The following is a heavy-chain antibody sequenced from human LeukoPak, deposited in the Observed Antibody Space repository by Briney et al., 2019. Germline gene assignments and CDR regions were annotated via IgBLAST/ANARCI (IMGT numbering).Heavy chain of an antibody. Sequence: GGSLRLSCAASGFSFSDHYMDWVRLAPGKGLEWVGRIRNKANSYGTEYAASVKGRFTISRDDSKDSLYLQMNSLRFEDTALYYCTRVRLGAATRYFDYWGQGTLDTVSS. D-gene: IGHD1-26*01. CDR2: IRNKANSYGT. V-gene: IGHV3-72*01. CDR1: GFSFSDHY. CDR3: TRVRLGAATRYFDY. J-gene: IGHJ4*02.